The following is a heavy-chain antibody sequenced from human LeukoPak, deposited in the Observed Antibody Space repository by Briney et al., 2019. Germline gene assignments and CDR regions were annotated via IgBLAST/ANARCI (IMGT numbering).Heavy chain of an antibody. CDR1: GYSFTGYY. J-gene: IGHJ4*02. Sequence: AASVKVSCKASGYSFTGYYIHWVRQAPGQGLEWMGWINPDSGDTEYSQRFQGRITLTSDTSVTTAYMELSSLRSDDTAIFYCATVASIRRFYFDFWGQGTLVTVSS. CDR2: INPDSGDT. V-gene: IGHV1-2*02. CDR3: ATVASIRRFYFDF. D-gene: IGHD3-3*01.